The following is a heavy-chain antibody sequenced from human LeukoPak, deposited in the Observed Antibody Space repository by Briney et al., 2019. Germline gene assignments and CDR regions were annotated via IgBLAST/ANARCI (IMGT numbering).Heavy chain of an antibody. D-gene: IGHD6-13*01. V-gene: IGHV3-48*01. CDR2: ISSSSSTI. Sequence: GGSLRLSCAASGFTFSSYTMNWVRQAPGKGLEWVSYISSSSSTIYYADSVKGRFTISRDNAKNSLYLQMNSLRAEDTAVYYCARDPPSWYGDAFDIWGQGTMVTVSS. CDR1: GFTFSSYT. J-gene: IGHJ3*02. CDR3: ARDPPSWYGDAFDI.